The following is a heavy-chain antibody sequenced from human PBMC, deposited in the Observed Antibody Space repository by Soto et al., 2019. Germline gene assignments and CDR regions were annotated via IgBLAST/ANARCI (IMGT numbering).Heavy chain of an antibody. Sequence: EVQLLESGGGLVKPGGSLRLSCVASGFRFRSYAMSWVRQAPGKGLEWVAGIIDSGQTYYADSVKGRFTISRDNFRDTLYLQMNNLRAEDTAVYYCAKCPVPSGPIWFDPWGLGTLVTVSS. CDR2: IIDSGQT. J-gene: IGHJ5*02. CDR3: AKCPVPSGPIWFDP. V-gene: IGHV3-23*01. D-gene: IGHD2-21*01. CDR1: GFRFRSYA.